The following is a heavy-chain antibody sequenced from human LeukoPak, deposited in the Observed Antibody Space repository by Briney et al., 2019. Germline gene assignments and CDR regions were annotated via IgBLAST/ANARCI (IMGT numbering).Heavy chain of an antibody. CDR3: ARGSRIYYFDSSGYLHYMDV. CDR2: INPNSGGT. D-gene: IGHD3-22*01. J-gene: IGHJ6*03. CDR1: GYTFTGYY. V-gene: IGHV1-2*02. Sequence: ASVKVSCKASGYTFTGYYMHWVRQAPGRGLEWMGWINPNSGGTNYAQKFQGRVTVTRDTSISTAYMELSRLRSDDTAVYYCARGSRIYYFDSSGYLHYMDVWGKGTTVTISS.